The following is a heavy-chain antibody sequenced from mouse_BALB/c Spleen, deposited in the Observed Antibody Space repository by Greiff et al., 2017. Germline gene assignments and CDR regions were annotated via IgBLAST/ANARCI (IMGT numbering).Heavy chain of an antibody. Sequence: DVKLVESGGDLVKPGGSLKLSCAASGFTFSSYGMSWVRQTPDKRLEWVATISSGGSYTYYPDSVKGRFTISRDNAKNTLYLQMSSLKSEDTAMYYCARQGGYYSAHYFDYWGQGTTLTVSS. D-gene: IGHD3-1*01. CDR1: GFTFSSYG. CDR2: ISSGGSYT. V-gene: IGHV5-6*02. J-gene: IGHJ2*01. CDR3: ARQGGYYSAHYFDY.